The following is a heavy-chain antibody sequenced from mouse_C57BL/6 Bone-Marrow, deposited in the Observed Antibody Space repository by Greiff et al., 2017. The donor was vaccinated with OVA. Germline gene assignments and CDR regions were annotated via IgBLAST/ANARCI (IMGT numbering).Heavy chain of an antibody. CDR1: GYTFTSYW. D-gene: IGHD1-1*01. J-gene: IGHJ4*01. CDR2: IYPGSGST. V-gene: IGHV1-55*01. CDR3: ARWDYGSSYLLYYYAMDY. Sequence: QVQLQQPGAELVKPGASVKMSCKASGYTFTSYWITWVKQRPGQGLEWIGDIYPGSGSTNYNEKFKSKATLTVDTSSSTAYMQLSSLTSEDSAVYYCARWDYGSSYLLYYYAMDYWGQGTSVTVSS.